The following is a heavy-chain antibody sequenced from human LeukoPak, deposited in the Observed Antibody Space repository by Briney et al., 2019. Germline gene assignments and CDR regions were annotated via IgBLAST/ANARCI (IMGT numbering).Heavy chain of an antibody. CDR1: EFTFSTYA. Sequence: GGSLRLSCAASEFTFSTYAMHWVRQAPGKGLEWVAVVSNDAYNKYYADSVKGRFTISRDNSRNTLYLQMNSLRLDDTALYYCARDFSGASRIDFWGQGALVSVSS. CDR2: VSNDAYNK. CDR3: ARDFSGASRIDF. V-gene: IGHV3-30-3*01. J-gene: IGHJ4*02. D-gene: IGHD4/OR15-4a*01.